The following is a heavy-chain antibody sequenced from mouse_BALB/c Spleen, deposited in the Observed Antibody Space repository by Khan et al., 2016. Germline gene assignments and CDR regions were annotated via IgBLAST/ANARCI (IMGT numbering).Heavy chain of an antibody. J-gene: IGHJ3*01. CDR2: IRLKSNNYAT. CDR3: PDSLFAY. Sequence: EVKLEESGGGLVQPGGSMKLSCVASGFTFSNYWMNWVRQSPEKGLEWVAEIRLKSNNYATHYAESVTGRFTISRDDSKSSVYLQMNNLRTEDTGIYYCPDSLFAYWGQGTLVTVSA. V-gene: IGHV6-6*02. CDR1: GFTFSNYW.